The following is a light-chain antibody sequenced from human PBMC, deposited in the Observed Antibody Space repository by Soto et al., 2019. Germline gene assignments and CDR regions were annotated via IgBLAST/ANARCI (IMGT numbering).Light chain of an antibody. CDR3: SSHTGSTVV. V-gene: IGLV2-14*01. CDR2: DVS. Sequence: QSVLTQPASVSGSPGQSITISCTGTSSDVGTYNYVSWYQQHPGKAPKLMIYDVSNRPSGVSNRFSGSESGNTASLTISGLQAEDEADYYCSSHTGSTVVFGGGTKLTVL. CDR1: SSDVGTYNY. J-gene: IGLJ2*01.